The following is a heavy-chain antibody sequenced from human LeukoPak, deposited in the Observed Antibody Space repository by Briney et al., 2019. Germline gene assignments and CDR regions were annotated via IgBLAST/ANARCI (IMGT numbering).Heavy chain of an antibody. CDR3: ARGDTASY. CDR2: IYYSGST. Sequence: PSETLSLTCAVYGGSFSGYYWSWIRQPPGKGLEWIGYIYYSGSTNYNPSLKSRVTISVDTSKNQFSLKLSSVTAADTAVYYCARGDTASYWGQGTLVTVSS. J-gene: IGHJ4*02. D-gene: IGHD5-18*01. V-gene: IGHV4-59*08. CDR1: GGSFSGYY.